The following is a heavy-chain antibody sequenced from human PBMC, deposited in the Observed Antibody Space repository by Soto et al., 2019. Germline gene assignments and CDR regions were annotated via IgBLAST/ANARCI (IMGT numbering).Heavy chain of an antibody. CDR3: VRVEMYAGEFTPNFDR. CDR1: VDSLRISYHY. D-gene: IGHD2-8*01. V-gene: IGHV4-39*01. J-gene: IGHJ4*01. Sequence: PSETLSLTCTFSVDSLRISYHYWGWIRQLPGKGLEWIGSIYYTGNTYYNPSLKSRVSISVDMATNEIPLRLRAESIADTAVYYCVRVEMYAGEFTPNFDRWGHGALVTVSS. CDR2: IYYTGNT.